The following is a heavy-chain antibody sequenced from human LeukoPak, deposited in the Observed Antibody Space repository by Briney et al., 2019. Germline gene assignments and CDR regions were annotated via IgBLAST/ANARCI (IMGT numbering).Heavy chain of an antibody. D-gene: IGHD3-10*01. CDR3: AFSGICGVY. J-gene: IGHJ4*02. CDR1: GYTFTGYY. CDR2: INPNGGGT. V-gene: IGHV1-2*02. Sequence: GASVKVSCKASGYTFTGYYMHWVRQAPGQGLEWMGWINPNGGGTNYAQNFQGRVTMTRDTSINAAYMELSSLRSDDTAVYYCAFSGICGVYWGQGTLVTVSS.